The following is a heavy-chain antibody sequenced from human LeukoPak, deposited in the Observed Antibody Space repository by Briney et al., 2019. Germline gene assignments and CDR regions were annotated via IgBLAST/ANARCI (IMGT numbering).Heavy chain of an antibody. CDR3: ARQKEGVAATPDY. D-gene: IGHD2-15*01. CDR2: IYPGDSDT. J-gene: IGHJ4*02. CDR1: RYGFTSYW. V-gene: IGHV5-51*01. Sequence: GESLKISCKGSRYGFTSYWIGWVRQMPGKGLEWMGIIYPGDSDTRYSPSFQGQVTISADKSISTAYLQWSSLKASDTAMYYCARQKEGVAATPDYWGQGTLVTVSS.